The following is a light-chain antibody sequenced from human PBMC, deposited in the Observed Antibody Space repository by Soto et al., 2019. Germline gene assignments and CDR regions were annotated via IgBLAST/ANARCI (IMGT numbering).Light chain of an antibody. CDR2: GDS. V-gene: IGKV3-15*01. J-gene: IGKJ1*01. Sequence: EIVMTQSPATLSVSPGERATLSCRASQSVSSNLAWYQKKPGQAPRLLIYGDSTRATGIPARFSGSGSGTDFTLTISSLQSEDFAVYYCQQYTDWWTFGQGTRVEIK. CDR3: QQYTDWWT. CDR1: QSVSSN.